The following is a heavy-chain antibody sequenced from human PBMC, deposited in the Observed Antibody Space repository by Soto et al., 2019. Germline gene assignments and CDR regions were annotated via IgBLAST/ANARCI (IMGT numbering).Heavy chain of an antibody. D-gene: IGHD3-10*01. CDR1: GFTFSSYA. Sequence: EVQLLESGGGLVQPGGSLRLSCAASGFTFSSYAMTWVRQAPGKGLEWVSAISDSGGSTYYADSVKGRFTISRDNSKSTLYLQMNSLRAEDMAIYYCAKPVQVGPHYHYGMDVWAKGPPSPSP. CDR3: AKPVQVGPHYHYGMDV. CDR2: ISDSGGST. V-gene: IGHV3-23*01. J-gene: IGHJ6*02.